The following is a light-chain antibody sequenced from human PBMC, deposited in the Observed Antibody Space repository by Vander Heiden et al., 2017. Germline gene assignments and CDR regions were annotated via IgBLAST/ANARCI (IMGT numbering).Light chain of an antibody. V-gene: IGLV8-61*01. CDR2: NTN. CDR3: VLYMNSGIV. J-gene: IGLJ2*01. CDR1: SGSVSTSYY. Sequence: TVVTHESSFSVSPGGTDTPTCGFSSGSVSTSYYPSWYQQTPGQAPRTLVYNTNTRSSGVPDRFSGSILGNKAALTITGAQADDESEYYCVLYMNSGIVFGGGTKLTVL.